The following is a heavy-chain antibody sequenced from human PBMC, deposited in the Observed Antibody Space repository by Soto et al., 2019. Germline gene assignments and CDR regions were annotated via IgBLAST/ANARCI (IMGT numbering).Heavy chain of an antibody. CDR1: GFTFSSYA. CDR3: AKEWASGSCQPGY. CDR2: ISGSGGGT. D-gene: IGHD3-10*01. V-gene: IGHV3-23*01. J-gene: IGHJ4*02. Sequence: EVQLLESGGGLVQPGGSLRLSCAASGFTFSSYAMSWVRQAPGKGLEWISAISGSGGGTYYADSVKGRFNISRDNSKNSMDLQMDVIRGEGAVVYYWAKEWASGSCQPGYRGQGTLGAGS.